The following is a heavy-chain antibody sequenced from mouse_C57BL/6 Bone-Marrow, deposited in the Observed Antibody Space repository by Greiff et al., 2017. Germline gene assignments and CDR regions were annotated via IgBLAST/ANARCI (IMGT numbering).Heavy chain of an antibody. CDR1: GYTFTSYC. J-gene: IGHJ4*01. D-gene: IGHD1-2*01. CDR2: IDPSDSYT. V-gene: IGHV1-69*01. Sequence: QVQLQQPGAELVMPGASVKLSCKASGYTFTSYCMHWVKQRPGQGLEWIGEIDPSDSYTNSNQKFKGKSTLTVDKSSSTAYMQLSSLTSEDSAVYYCARGGTTAPLAMDYWGQGTSVTVSS. CDR3: ARGGTTAPLAMDY.